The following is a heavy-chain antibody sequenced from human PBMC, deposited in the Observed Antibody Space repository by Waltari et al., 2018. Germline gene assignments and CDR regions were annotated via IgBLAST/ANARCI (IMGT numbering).Heavy chain of an antibody. D-gene: IGHD2-15*01. Sequence: QVQLVQSGAEVKKPGSSVKVSCKASGGTFSSYAISWVRQAPGQGLEWMGGISPIFGTANYAQKFQGRGTITADESTSTAYMELSSLRSEDTAVYYCARDRERYCSGGSCPGAFDIWGQGTMVTVSS. J-gene: IGHJ3*02. CDR3: ARDRERYCSGGSCPGAFDI. CDR2: ISPIFGTA. CDR1: GGTFSSYA. V-gene: IGHV1-69*13.